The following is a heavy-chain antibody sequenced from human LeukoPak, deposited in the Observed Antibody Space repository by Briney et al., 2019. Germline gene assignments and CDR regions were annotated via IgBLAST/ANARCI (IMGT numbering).Heavy chain of an antibody. CDR2: ISYDGSNK. CDR3: ARDPTVVTPHYFDY. CDR1: GFTFSSYA. V-gene: IGHV3-30*01. Sequence: GGSLRLSCAASGFTFSSYAMHWVRQAPGKGLEWVAVISYDGSNKYYADSVKGRFTISRDNSKNTLYLQMNSLRAEDTAVHYCARDPTVVTPHYFDYWGQGTLVTVSS. J-gene: IGHJ4*02. D-gene: IGHD4-23*01.